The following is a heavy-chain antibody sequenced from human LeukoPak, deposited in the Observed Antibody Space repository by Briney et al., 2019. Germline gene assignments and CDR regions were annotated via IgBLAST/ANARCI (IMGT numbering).Heavy chain of an antibody. V-gene: IGHV4-31*03. CDR1: GGSIRSGDFY. D-gene: IGHD5-18*01. Sequence: SQTLSLTCTVSGGSIRSGDFYWSWIRQHPGKGLEWIGYIYYSGTTYYSPSLKSRVTISLDTSKNQFSLKLSSVTAADTAVYYCARDVDTAAGYWGQGTLVTVSS. CDR2: IYYSGTT. J-gene: IGHJ4*02. CDR3: ARDVDTAAGY.